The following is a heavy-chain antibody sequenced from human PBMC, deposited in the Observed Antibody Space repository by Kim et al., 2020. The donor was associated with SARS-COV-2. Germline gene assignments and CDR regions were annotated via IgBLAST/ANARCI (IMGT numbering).Heavy chain of an antibody. J-gene: IGHJ4*02. V-gene: IGHV1-69*04. CDR3: ATSDGYNYTPLDY. CDR1: GGTFSSYA. Sequence: SVKVSCKASGGTFSSYAISWVRQAPGQGLEWMGRIIPILGIANYAQKFQGRVTITADKSTSTAYMELSSLRSEDTAVYYCATSDGYNYTPLDYWGQGTL. D-gene: IGHD5-12*01. CDR2: IIPILGIA.